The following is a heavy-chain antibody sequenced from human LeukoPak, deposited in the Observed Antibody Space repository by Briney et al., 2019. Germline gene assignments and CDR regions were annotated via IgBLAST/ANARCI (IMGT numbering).Heavy chain of an antibody. V-gene: IGHV4-34*01. J-gene: IGHJ4*02. CDR1: GGSFSGYY. CDR2: INHSGST. D-gene: IGHD3-22*01. CDR3: ARDRNYYDSSGYYFAN. Sequence: SETLSLTCAVYGGSFSGYYWSWIRQPPGKGLEWVGEINHSGSTNYNPSLKSRLTISVDTSKNQFSLKLNSVTAADTAVYYCARDRNYYDSSGYYFANWGQGTLVTVSS.